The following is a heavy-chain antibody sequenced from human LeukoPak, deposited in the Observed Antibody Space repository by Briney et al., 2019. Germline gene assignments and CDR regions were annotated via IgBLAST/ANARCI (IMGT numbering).Heavy chain of an antibody. J-gene: IGHJ4*02. D-gene: IGHD3-3*01. Sequence: PGGSLRLSCEASGLTFNKYWMTWVRQAPGKGLEWVASIKQDGSESYHLDSVKGRFTISSANAKNSRYRQMNILRAQDTIIFYCARGPRFFEWPFDYWGQGTLVTVSS. CDR2: IKQDGSES. CDR1: GLTFNKYW. V-gene: IGHV3-7*01. CDR3: ARGPRFFEWPFDY.